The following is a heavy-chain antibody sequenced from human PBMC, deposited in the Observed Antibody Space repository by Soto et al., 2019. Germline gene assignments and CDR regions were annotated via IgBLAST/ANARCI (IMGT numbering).Heavy chain of an antibody. Sequence: QVQLRESGPGLVRPSETLSLTCTVSGDSVSSYYWSWIRQSPGKGLEWIGYIHSSGRTNYNPSLKSRVTISVDTSKNQFSLKLSSVTAADTAVYYCARFGRGDSYYGLDVWGQGTTVTVSS. J-gene: IGHJ6*02. CDR2: IHSSGRT. CDR1: GDSVSSYY. CDR3: ARFGRGDSYYGLDV. D-gene: IGHD3-10*01. V-gene: IGHV4-59*02.